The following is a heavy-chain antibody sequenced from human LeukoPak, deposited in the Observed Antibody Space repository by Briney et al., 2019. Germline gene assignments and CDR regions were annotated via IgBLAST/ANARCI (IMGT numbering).Heavy chain of an antibody. CDR1: GYSFTSYW. CDR3: ARGGPSSRWVVSWFDP. CDR2: IYPGDSDT. J-gene: IGHJ5*02. Sequence: GESLKISCKGSGYSFTSYWIGWVRQMPGKGLEWMGIIYPGDSDTRYSPSFQGQVTISADKSISTAYLQWSSLKASDTAMYYCARGGPSSRWVVSWFDPWGQGTLVTVSP. D-gene: IGHD6-13*01. V-gene: IGHV5-51*01.